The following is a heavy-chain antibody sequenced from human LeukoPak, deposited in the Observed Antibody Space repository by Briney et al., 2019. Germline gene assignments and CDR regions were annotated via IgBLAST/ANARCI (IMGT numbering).Heavy chain of an antibody. CDR3: ARARPPLGYCSSTSCLAFRLFDP. V-gene: IGHV4-39*07. D-gene: IGHD2-2*03. CDR2: IYYSGST. Sequence: SETLSLTCTVSGGSISSSSYFWAWIRQPPGKGLEWIGSIYYSGSTYYNPSLNSRVTISVDTSKNQFSLKLSSVTAADTAVYYCARARPPLGYCSSTSCLAFRLFDPWGQGTLVTVSS. CDR1: GGSISSSSYF. J-gene: IGHJ5*02.